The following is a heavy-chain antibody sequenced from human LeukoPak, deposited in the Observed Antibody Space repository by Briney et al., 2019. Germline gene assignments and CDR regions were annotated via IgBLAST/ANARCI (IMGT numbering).Heavy chain of an antibody. V-gene: IGHV3-7*01. CDR2: VQHIGGET. CDR3: ATYSILNAREFRY. CDR1: GFTFSNSW. D-gene: IGHD4-11*01. Sequence: GGSLRLSCAGSGFTFSNSWMGSVRQAPGKGLEVVANVQHIGGETYYVDSVKGRFTISRDNAKNSVYLQMNSLGADDTAVYYCATYSILNAREFRYWGQGTLVTVTS. J-gene: IGHJ1*01.